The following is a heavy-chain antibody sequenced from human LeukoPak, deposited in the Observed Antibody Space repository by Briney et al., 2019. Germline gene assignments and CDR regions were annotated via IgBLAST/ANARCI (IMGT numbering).Heavy chain of an antibody. Sequence: PGGSLRLSCAASGFTFSDYYMSWIRQAPGKGLEWISYISNSGSTIYYADSVKGRLTISRDNAKNSLFLQMNRLRADDTAVYYCARGRWQLVPFDYWGQGTLVTVSS. CDR2: ISNSGSTI. D-gene: IGHD6-6*01. J-gene: IGHJ4*02. V-gene: IGHV3-11*04. CDR3: ARGRWQLVPFDY. CDR1: GFTFSDYY.